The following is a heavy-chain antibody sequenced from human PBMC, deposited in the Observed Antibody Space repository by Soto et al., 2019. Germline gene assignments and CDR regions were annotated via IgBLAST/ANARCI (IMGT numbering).Heavy chain of an antibody. V-gene: IGHV4-39*01. CDR2: IYYSGST. CDR3: ARNRIAAAAAVAGINWFDP. Sequence: SETLSLTCTVSGGSISSSSYYWGWIRQPPGKGLEWIGSIYYSGSTYYNPSLKSRVTISVDTSKNQFSLKLSSVTAADTAVYYCARNRIAAAAAVAGINWFDPWGQGTLVTVSS. J-gene: IGHJ5*02. D-gene: IGHD6-13*01. CDR1: GGSISSSSYY.